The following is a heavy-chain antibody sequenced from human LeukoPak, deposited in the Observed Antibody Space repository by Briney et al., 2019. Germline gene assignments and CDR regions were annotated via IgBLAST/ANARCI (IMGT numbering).Heavy chain of an antibody. CDR1: GFTFSSYA. CDR3: AREGHCSTTSCYTPFDY. Sequence: GRSLRLSCAASGFTFSSYAMHWVRQAPGKGLEWVAVISYDGSNKYYADSVKGRFTISRDNSKNTLYLQMNSLRAEDTAVYYCAREGHCSTTSCYTPFDYWGQGTLVTVSS. D-gene: IGHD2-2*02. J-gene: IGHJ4*02. V-gene: IGHV3-30-3*01. CDR2: ISYDGSNK.